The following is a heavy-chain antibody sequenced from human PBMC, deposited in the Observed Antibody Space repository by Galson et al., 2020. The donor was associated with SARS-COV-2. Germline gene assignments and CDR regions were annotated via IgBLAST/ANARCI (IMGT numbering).Heavy chain of an antibody. CDR1: GGSISSGGYY. Sequence: SETLSLTCTVSGGSISSGGYYWSWIRQHPGKGLEWIGYIYYSGSTYYNPSLKSRVTISVDTSKNQFSLKLCSVTAADTAVYYCAREYIVVVPAATPYYYGMDVWGQGTTVTVSS. CDR3: AREYIVVVPAATPYYYGMDV. D-gene: IGHD2-2*01. V-gene: IGHV4-31*03. CDR2: IYYSGST. J-gene: IGHJ6*02.